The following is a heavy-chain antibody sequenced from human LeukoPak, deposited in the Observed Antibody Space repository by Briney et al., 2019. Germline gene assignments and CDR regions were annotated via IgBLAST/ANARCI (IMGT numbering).Heavy chain of an antibody. D-gene: IGHD2-2*01. CDR1: GGTFSSYA. CDR2: IIPIFGAA. J-gene: IGHJ6*02. CDR3: ARGQYCSSTSCRTQTPYYYYGMDV. V-gene: IGHV1-69*13. Sequence: ASVKVSCKASGGTFSSYAISWVRQAPGQGLEWVRGIIPIFGAADYAQKFQGGVTISADESTSTAYMELCSLRSEDTAVYHCARGQYCSSTSCRTQTPYYYYGMDVWGQETTVSVSS.